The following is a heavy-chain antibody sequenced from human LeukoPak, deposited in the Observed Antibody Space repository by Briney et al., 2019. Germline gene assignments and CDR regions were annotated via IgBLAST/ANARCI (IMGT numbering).Heavy chain of an antibody. CDR1: GYTFTSYG. D-gene: IGHD1-26*01. CDR2: ISAYIGNT. J-gene: IGHJ3*02. CDR3: ARDWRVGATDPDAFDI. Sequence: ASVKGSCKASGYTFTSYGISWVRQAPGQGLEWMGWISAYIGNTNYAQKLQGRVTMTTDTSTSTAYMELRSLRSDDTAVYYCARDWRVGATDPDAFDIWGQGTMVTVSS. V-gene: IGHV1-18*01.